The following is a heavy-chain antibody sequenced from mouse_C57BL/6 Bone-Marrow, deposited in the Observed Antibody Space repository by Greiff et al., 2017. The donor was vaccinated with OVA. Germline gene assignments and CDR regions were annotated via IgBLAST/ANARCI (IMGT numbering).Heavy chain of an antibody. D-gene: IGHD1-1*01. Sequence: LEESGAELVRPGTSVKMSCKASGYTFTNYWIGWAKQRPGHGLEWIGDIYPGGGYTNYNEKFKGKATLTADKSSSTAYMQFSSLTSEDSAIYYCAREGGYGSSYYFDYWGQGTTLTVSS. CDR1: GYTFTNYW. J-gene: IGHJ2*01. V-gene: IGHV1-63*01. CDR3: AREGGYGSSYYFDY. CDR2: IYPGGGYT.